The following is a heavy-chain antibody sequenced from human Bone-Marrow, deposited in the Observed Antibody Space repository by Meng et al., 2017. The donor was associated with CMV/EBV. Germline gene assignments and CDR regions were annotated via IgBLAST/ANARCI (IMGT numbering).Heavy chain of an antibody. V-gene: IGHV3-23*01. D-gene: IGHD6-6*01. J-gene: IGHJ4*02. Sequence: GGSLRLSCAASGLTFSSYAMSWVRQAPGKGLEWVSAISGSGGSTYYADSVKGRFTSSRDNSKNTLYLQMNSLRAEDTAVYYCAKDILGGQLVSGVFDYWGQGTLVAVSS. CDR2: ISGSGGST. CDR1: GLTFSSYA. CDR3: AKDILGGQLVSGVFDY.